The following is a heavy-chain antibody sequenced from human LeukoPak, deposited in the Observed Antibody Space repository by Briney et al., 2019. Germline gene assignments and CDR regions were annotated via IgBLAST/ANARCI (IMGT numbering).Heavy chain of an antibody. CDR3: AREHDSSGYYYRDAFDI. CDR1: GGAISSYY. Sequence: PSETLSLTCTVSGGAISSYYWSWIRQPPGKGLEWIGYIYYSGGTKYNPSLMSRVTISVDRAQSQFSLSLTSVTAADTAVYYCAREHDSSGYYYRDAFDIWGQGTMVTVSS. J-gene: IGHJ3*02. D-gene: IGHD3-22*01. V-gene: IGHV4-59*01. CDR2: IYYSGGT.